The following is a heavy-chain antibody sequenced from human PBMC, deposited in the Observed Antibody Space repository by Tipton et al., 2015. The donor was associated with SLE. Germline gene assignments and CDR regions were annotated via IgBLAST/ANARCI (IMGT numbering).Heavy chain of an antibody. J-gene: IGHJ5*02. Sequence: TLSLTCTVSGGSISSSSYYWGWIRQPPGKGLEWIGSIYYSGSTYYNPSLKSRVTISVATSKNLFSLKLSSVTAADTAVYYCARHGGVPPDWFDPWGQGTLVTVSS. CDR2: IYYSGST. CDR1: GGSISSSSYY. CDR3: ARHGGVPPDWFDP. V-gene: IGHV4-39*01. D-gene: IGHD3-16*01.